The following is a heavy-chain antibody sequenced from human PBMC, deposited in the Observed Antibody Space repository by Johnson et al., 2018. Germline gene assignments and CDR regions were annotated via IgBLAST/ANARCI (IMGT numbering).Heavy chain of an antibody. CDR3: ARDKGYVYDAFDI. CDR1: GFAFSSYV. CDR2: IGTGGDT. D-gene: IGHD5-18*01. J-gene: IGHJ3*02. Sequence: VQLVQSGGGLVQPGGSLRPSCAASGFAFSSYVLHWVRRAPGKGPEWVSAIGTGGDTYCAASVMGRFTISRDTAKKSLYLQMNSLRVEDTAVYYFARDKGYVYDAFDIWGQGTMVTVSS. V-gene: IGHV3-47*02.